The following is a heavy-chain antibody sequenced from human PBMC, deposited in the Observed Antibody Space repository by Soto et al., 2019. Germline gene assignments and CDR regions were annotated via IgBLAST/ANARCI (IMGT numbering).Heavy chain of an antibody. CDR2: IKSKTDGGTT. V-gene: IGHV3-15*07. CDR1: GFTFSNAW. CDR3: TTDYSNYYDSSGYYSDAFDI. J-gene: IGHJ3*02. D-gene: IGHD3-22*01. Sequence: GGSLRLSCAASGFTFSNAWMNWVRQAPGKGLEWVGRIKSKTDGGTTDYAAPVKGRFTISRDDSKNTLYLQMNSLKTEDTAVYYCTTDYSNYYDSSGYYSDAFDIWGQGTMVTVSS.